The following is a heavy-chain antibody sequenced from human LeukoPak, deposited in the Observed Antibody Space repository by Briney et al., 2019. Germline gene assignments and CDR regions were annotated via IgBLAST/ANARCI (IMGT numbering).Heavy chain of an antibody. CDR2: IYYSGNT. D-gene: IGHD3/OR15-3a*01. CDR1: GVSISSSSYC. CDR3: ARQTGSGLFILP. Sequence: TSETLSLTCTVSGVSISSSSYCWGWIRQPPGKGLEWIGTIYYSGNTYYNASLKSQVSISIDTSKNQFSLMLTSVTAADTAVYYCARQTGSGLFILPGGQGTLVTVSS. V-gene: IGHV4-39*01. J-gene: IGHJ4*02.